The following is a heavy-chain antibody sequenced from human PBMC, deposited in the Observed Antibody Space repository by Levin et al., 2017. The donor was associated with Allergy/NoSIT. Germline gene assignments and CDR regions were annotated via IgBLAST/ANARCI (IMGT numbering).Heavy chain of an antibody. J-gene: IGHJ4*02. CDR1: RYIFSDYF. Sequence: PAASVKVSCKASRYIFSDYFIHWVRQAPGQGLEWMGWINPHSGDTKYAQEFQGRVTMTRDTSISTAYMALTRLTSDDTAVYYFSRDLYNDDSVFGYWGQGTLVKVFS. CDR2: INPHSGDT. V-gene: IGHV1-2*02. CDR3: SRDLYNDDSVFGY. D-gene: IGHD3-22*01.